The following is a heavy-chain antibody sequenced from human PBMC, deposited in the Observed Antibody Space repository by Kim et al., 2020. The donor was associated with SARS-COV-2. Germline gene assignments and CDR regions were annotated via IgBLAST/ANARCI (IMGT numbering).Heavy chain of an antibody. CDR1: GASISNGDYY. D-gene: IGHD6-13*01. Sequence: SETLSLTCTVSGASISNGDYYWSWIRQHPVRGLECIAYIYHSGGSYYNPSLKSRVSISVDTSKNQFSLKLNSVTAADTATYYCARGAAAGRGVSFDPWGLGTLVTVSS. CDR3: ARGAAAGRGVSFDP. CDR2: IYHSGGS. J-gene: IGHJ5*02. V-gene: IGHV4-31*03.